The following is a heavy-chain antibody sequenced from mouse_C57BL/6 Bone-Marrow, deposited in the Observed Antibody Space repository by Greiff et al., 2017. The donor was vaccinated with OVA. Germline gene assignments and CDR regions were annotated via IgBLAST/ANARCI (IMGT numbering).Heavy chain of an antibody. D-gene: IGHD2-5*01. J-gene: IGHJ3*01. V-gene: IGHV5-9-1*02. CDR2: ISSGGDYT. CDR3: TRDALYSNLAWFAY. Sequence: EVQGVESGEGLVKPGGSLKLSCAASGFTFSSYAMSWVRQTPEKRLEWVAYISSGGDYTYYADTVKGRFTISRDNARNTLYLQMSSLKSEDTAMYYCTRDALYSNLAWFAYWGQGTLVTVSA. CDR1: GFTFSSYA.